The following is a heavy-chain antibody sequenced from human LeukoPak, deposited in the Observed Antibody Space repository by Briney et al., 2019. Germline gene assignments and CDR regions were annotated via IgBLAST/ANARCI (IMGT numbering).Heavy chain of an antibody. Sequence: PGGSLRLSCAASGSTFSSYAMSWVRQAPGKGPEWVSAISGSGGSTYYADSVKGRFTISRDNSKNTLYLQMNSLRAEDTAVYYCAKGKVAWYSSSWYLFDYWGQGTLVTVSS. CDR3: AKGKVAWYSSSWYLFDY. V-gene: IGHV3-23*01. CDR1: GSTFSSYA. J-gene: IGHJ4*02. CDR2: ISGSGGST. D-gene: IGHD6-13*01.